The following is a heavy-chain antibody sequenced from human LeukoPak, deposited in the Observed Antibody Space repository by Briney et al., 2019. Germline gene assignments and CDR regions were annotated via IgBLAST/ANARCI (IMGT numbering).Heavy chain of an antibody. CDR1: GFTFSSYA. D-gene: IGHD5-12*01. CDR3: ARDGLGGYSGYDRHYYYYGMDV. Sequence: PGRSLRLSCAASGFTFSSYAMHWVRQAPGKGLEWVAVISYDGSNKYYADSEKGRFTISRDNSKNTLYLQMNSLRAKDTAVYYCARDGLGGYSGYDRHYYYYGMDVWGQGTTVTVSS. V-gene: IGHV3-30-3*01. CDR2: ISYDGSNK. J-gene: IGHJ6*02.